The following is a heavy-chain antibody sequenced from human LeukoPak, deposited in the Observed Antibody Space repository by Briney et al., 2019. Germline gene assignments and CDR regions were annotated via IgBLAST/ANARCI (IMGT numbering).Heavy chain of an antibody. J-gene: IGHJ4*02. CDR3: ARGQQLVPGRLDYFDY. V-gene: IGHV3-21*01. Sequence: GGSLRLSCAASGFTFSSYWMSWVRQAPGKGLEWVSSISGGSTYYADSRKGRFTISRDNAKNSLYLQMNSLRAEDTAVYYCARGQQLVPGRLDYFDYWGQGTLVTVSS. D-gene: IGHD6-13*01. CDR1: GFTFSSYW. CDR2: ISGGST.